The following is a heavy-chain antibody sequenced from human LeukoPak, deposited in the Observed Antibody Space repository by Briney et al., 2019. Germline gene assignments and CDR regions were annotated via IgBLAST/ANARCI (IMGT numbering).Heavy chain of an antibody. CDR3: AKRYGRSSWYYDY. J-gene: IGHJ4*02. D-gene: IGHD6-13*01. Sequence: PGGSLRLSCAASGCTFSSYAMSWVRQAPGKGLEWVSAISGSGGSTYYADSVKGRFTISRDNSKNTLYLQMNSLRAEDTAVYYCAKRYGRSSWYYDYWGQGTLVTASS. V-gene: IGHV3-23*01. CDR2: ISGSGGST. CDR1: GCTFSSYA.